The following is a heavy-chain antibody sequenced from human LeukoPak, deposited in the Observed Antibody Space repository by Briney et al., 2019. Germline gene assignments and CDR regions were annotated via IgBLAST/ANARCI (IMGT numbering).Heavy chain of an antibody. CDR2: ISAYNGNT. V-gene: IGHV1-18*01. J-gene: IGHJ6*03. Sequence: ASVKVSCKASGYTFTSYGISWVRQAPGQGLEWMGWISAYNGNTNYAQKLQGRVTMTTDTSTSTAYMELRSLRSDDTAVYYCARSLGYYDSSGYYLNYYYYYYMDAWGKGTTVTVSS. D-gene: IGHD3-22*01. CDR1: GYTFTSYG. CDR3: ARSLGYYDSSGYYLNYYYYYYMDA.